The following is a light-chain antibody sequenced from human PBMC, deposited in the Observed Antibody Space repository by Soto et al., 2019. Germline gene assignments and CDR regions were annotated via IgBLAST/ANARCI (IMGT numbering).Light chain of an antibody. CDR3: QHSYSTLRT. V-gene: IGKV1-39*01. CDR1: QSISSY. J-gene: IGKJ4*01. Sequence: DIQMTQSPSSLSASVGDRVTITCRASQSISSYVNWYQQKPGKAPKLLIYAASSLQSGAPSRFSGSGSATDFTLTISSLQPEEFATYYCQHSYSTLRTFGGGPKVEIK. CDR2: AAS.